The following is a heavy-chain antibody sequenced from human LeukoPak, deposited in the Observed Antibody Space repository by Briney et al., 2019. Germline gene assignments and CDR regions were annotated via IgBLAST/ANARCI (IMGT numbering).Heavy chain of an antibody. V-gene: IGHV3-48*03. D-gene: IGHD3-22*01. Sequence: GGSLRLSCAASGFTFSSYEMNWVRQAPGKGLERGSDISTSGRTIYYADSVKGPLTISRDNDKNTLYLQMNSLRAEDTAVYYCARALYYYDSSGYYYESAGFDYWGQGTLVTVSS. J-gene: IGHJ4*02. CDR1: GFTFSSYE. CDR3: ARALYYYDSSGYYYESAGFDY. CDR2: ISTSGRTI.